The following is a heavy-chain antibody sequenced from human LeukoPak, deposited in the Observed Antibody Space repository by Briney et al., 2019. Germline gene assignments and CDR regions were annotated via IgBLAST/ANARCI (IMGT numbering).Heavy chain of an antibody. CDR1: GFTLSNYD. Sequence: GGSLRLSCAASGFTLSNYDMNWVRQAPGKGLEWVSSISTSSRYIYYKDSVRGRFTISRDDAKNSLYLEMNSLRAEDTAVYYCARADCSSSTCYLRRSWFNPWGQGTLVTVSS. CDR2: ISTSSRYI. V-gene: IGHV3-21*01. D-gene: IGHD2-2*01. CDR3: ARADCSSSTCYLRRSWFNP. J-gene: IGHJ5*02.